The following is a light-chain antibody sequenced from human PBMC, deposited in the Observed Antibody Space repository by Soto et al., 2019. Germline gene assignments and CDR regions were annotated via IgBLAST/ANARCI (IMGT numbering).Light chain of an antibody. J-gene: IGKJ4*01. CDR3: QQSNSFPLT. CDR1: QGISSR. Sequence: DIQMTQSPSSVSASVGDRVTITCRASQGISSRLAWYQQKPGKAPNLLIYAPSSLQSGVPSRFSGSGSETDFTLTIGSLQPEDFAVYYCQQSNSFPLTFGGGTKVEIQ. CDR2: APS. V-gene: IGKV1-12*01.